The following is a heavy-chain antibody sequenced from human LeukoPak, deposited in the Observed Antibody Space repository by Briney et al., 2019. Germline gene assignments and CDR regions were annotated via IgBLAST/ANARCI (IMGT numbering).Heavy chain of an antibody. CDR2: INPNSGGT. D-gene: IGHD3-22*01. CDR3: ARVIPSRYYYDSSGYFDAFDI. CDR1: GYTFTGYY. J-gene: IGHJ3*02. V-gene: IGHV1-2*02. Sequence: GASVKVSCKASGYTFTGYYMHWVRQAPGQGLEWMGWINPNSGGTNYAQKFQGRVTMTRDTSISTAYMELSRLRSDDTAVYYCARVIPSRYYYDSSGYFDAFDIWGQGTMVTVSS.